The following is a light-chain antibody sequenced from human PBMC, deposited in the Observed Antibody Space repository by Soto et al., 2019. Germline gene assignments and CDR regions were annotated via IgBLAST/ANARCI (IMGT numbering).Light chain of an antibody. Sequence: QPVLTQSPSASASLGASVKLTCTLSSEHSSYAIAWHQQQPEKGPRYLMKPNSDGSHSKGDGIPDRFSGSSSGAERYLTISSLQSEDEADYYCQTWGTGIHYVFGTGTQLTVL. CDR2: PNSDGSH. CDR3: QTWGTGIHYV. V-gene: IGLV4-69*01. J-gene: IGLJ1*01. CDR1: SEHSSYA.